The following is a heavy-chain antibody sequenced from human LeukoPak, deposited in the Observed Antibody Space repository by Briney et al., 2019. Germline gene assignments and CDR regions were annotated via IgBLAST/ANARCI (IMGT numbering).Heavy chain of an antibody. V-gene: IGHV4-59*01. CDR2: YYYSVNT. J-gene: IGHJ3*02. Sequence: PSETLSLTCTVSGGSISSYYWSWIRQPPGKGLEWIGYYYYSVNTNYNPSLKSRVTISVDTSKNQFSLKLSSVTAADTAVYYCARDSYIVGAFDIWGQGTMVTVSS. CDR3: ARDSYIVGAFDI. D-gene: IGHD3-16*02. CDR1: GGSISSYY.